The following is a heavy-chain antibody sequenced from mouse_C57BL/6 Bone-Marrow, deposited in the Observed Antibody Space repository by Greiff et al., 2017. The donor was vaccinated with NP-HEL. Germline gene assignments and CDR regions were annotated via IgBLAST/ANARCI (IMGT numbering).Heavy chain of an antibody. CDR1: GYTFTSYW. J-gene: IGHJ2*01. V-gene: IGHV1-50*01. CDR3: ARKILPDY. Sequence: QLKQPGAELVKPGASVKLSCKASGYTFTSYWMQWVKQRPGQGLEWIGEIDPSDSYTNYNQKFKGKATLTVDTSSSTAYMQLSSLTSEDSAVYYCARKILPDYWGQGTTLTVSS. D-gene: IGHD2-1*01. CDR2: IDPSDSYT.